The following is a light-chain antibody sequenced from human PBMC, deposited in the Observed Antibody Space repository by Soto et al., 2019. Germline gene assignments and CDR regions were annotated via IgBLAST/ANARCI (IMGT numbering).Light chain of an antibody. V-gene: IGKV4-1*01. CDR2: WAS. Sequence: DIVMTQSPDSLAVSLCERATINCKSSQSVLYSSNNKNYLAWYQQKPGQPPKLLIYWASTRESGVPDRFSGSGSGTDFTLTISSLQAEDVAVYYCQQYYRTPITFGQGTRLEI. J-gene: IGKJ5*01. CDR3: QQYYRTPIT. CDR1: QSVLYSSNNKNY.